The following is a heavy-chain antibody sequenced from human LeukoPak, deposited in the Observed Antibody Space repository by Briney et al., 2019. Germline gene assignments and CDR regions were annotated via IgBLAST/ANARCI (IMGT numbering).Heavy chain of an antibody. J-gene: IGHJ3*02. Sequence: PSETLSLTCTVSGGSISTYYWSWIRQPPGKGLEWIGYIYYSGSTNYNPSLKSRVTISVDTSKNQFSLKLTSVTAADTTVYYCARATAFFDIWGQGTMVTVSS. CDR3: ARATAFFDI. CDR2: IYYSGST. CDR1: GGSISTYY. V-gene: IGHV4-59*01.